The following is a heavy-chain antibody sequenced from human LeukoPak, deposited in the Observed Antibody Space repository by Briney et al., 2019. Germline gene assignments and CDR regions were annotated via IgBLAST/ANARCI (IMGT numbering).Heavy chain of an antibody. V-gene: IGHV4-34*01. D-gene: IGHD3-9*01. Sequence: SETLSLTCAVYGGSFSGYYWSWIRQPPGKGLEWIGEINHSGSTNYNPSLKSRVTISVDTSKNQFSLKLSSVTAAATAVYYCASLFDWLPYLDYWGQGTLVTVSS. CDR1: GGSFSGYY. CDR3: ASLFDWLPYLDY. J-gene: IGHJ4*02. CDR2: INHSGST.